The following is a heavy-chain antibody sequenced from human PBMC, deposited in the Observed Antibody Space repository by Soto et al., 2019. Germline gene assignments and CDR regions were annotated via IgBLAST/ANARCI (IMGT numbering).Heavy chain of an antibody. V-gene: IGHV4-4*02. CDR1: GLSISSHPW. D-gene: IGHD2-15*01. Sequence: SETLALTCSVSGLSISSHPWWTWVRRAPGKGLEWIGELYPSGGAAYNPSLQNRAAISVDYSQNHLSLTLTSVTAADTAVYYCAREILCGSGGSCYWPHYDDWGQGTLVTVSS. CDR3: AREILCGSGGSCYWPHYDD. J-gene: IGHJ4*02. CDR2: LYPSGGA.